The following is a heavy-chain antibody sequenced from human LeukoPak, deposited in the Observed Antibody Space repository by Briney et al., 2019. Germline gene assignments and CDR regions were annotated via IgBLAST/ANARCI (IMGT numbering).Heavy chain of an antibody. Sequence: GGSLRLSCAASGFIFTSYAMNWVRQAPGKGLEWVSAILSDGDTTSYADSVKGRFTISRDNSKNTLYLQMNSLRAEDTAVYYCAKMGQRGVYCSSTSCYPGDYWGQGTLVTVSS. V-gene: IGHV3-23*01. CDR3: AKMGQRGVYCSSTSCYPGDY. CDR2: ILSDGDTT. J-gene: IGHJ4*02. D-gene: IGHD2-2*01. CDR1: GFIFTSYA.